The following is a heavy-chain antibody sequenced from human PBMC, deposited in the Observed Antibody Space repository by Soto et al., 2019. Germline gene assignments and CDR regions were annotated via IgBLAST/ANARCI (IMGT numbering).Heavy chain of an antibody. Sequence: SETLSLTCAVYGGSFSGYYWSWFRQPPGKGLEWIGEINHSGSTNYNPSLKSRVTISVDTSKNQFSLKLSSVTAADTAVYYCARGTSLVVVPAAAITYNWFDPWGQGTLVTVSS. CDR2: INHSGST. J-gene: IGHJ5*02. V-gene: IGHV4-34*01. CDR1: GGSFSGYY. CDR3: ARGTSLVVVPAAAITYNWFDP. D-gene: IGHD2-2*01.